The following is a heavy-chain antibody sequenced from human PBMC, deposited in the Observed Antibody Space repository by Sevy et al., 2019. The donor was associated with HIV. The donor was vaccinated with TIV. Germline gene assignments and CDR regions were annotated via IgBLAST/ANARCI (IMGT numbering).Heavy chain of an antibody. D-gene: IGHD6-19*01. CDR2: IYYIGST. CDR1: GGSISSYY. Sequence: SETLSLTCTVSGGSISSYYWSWIRQPPGKGLEWIGYIYYIGSTNSNPSLKSRVTISVDTSKNQFSLKLSSVTAADTAVYYCARDPPSVAGTGVVAFDIWGQGTMVTVSS. J-gene: IGHJ3*02. CDR3: ARDPPSVAGTGVVAFDI. V-gene: IGHV4-59*01.